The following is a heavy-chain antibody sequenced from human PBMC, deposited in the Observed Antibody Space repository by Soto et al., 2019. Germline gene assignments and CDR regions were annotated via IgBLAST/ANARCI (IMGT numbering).Heavy chain of an antibody. Sequence: SETLSLTCTVSGGSISSGGYYWSWIRQHPGKGLEWIGYIYFSGSTYYNPSLKSRVTISVDTSKNQFSLKLSSVTAADTAVYYCAREGCSSTSCPMDVWGKGTTVTVSS. CDR3: AREGCSSTSCPMDV. V-gene: IGHV4-31*03. J-gene: IGHJ6*03. D-gene: IGHD2-2*01. CDR1: GGSISSGGYY. CDR2: IYFSGST.